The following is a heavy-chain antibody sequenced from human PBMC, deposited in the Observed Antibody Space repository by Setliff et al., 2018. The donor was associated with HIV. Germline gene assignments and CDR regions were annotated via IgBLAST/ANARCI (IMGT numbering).Heavy chain of an antibody. D-gene: IGHD3-3*01. CDR1: GGSISSYY. V-gene: IGHV4-59*01. CDR3: ARGVNFDY. CDR2: IYYSGST. J-gene: IGHJ4*02. Sequence: SETLSLTCTVSGGSISSYYWSWIRQSPGKGLEWLGYIYYSGSTNYNPPLKSRVTISVDTSKNQFSLTLNSVTAADTAIYYCARGVNFDYWGQGTQVTVSS.